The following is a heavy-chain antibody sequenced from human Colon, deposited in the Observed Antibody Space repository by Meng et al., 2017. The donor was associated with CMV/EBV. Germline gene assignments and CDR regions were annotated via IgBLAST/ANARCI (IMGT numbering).Heavy chain of an antibody. CDR1: GCTFSSNW. J-gene: IGHJ4*02. CDR2: ISPDQSTT. D-gene: IGHD2-8*02. V-gene: IGHV3-74*01. CDR3: ARDTSLGGTGPHFDS. Sequence: SGCTFSSNWTNWVRQAPGNGLVWLSRISPDQSTTTYADSGRGRFTISRDNAKNTLYLQMNSLRAEDTAVYYCARDTSLGGTGPHFDSWGQGTLVTVSS.